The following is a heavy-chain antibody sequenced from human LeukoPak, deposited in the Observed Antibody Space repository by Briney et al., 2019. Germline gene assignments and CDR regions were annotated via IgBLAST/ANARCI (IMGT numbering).Heavy chain of an antibody. Sequence: PSETLSLTCAVYGGSFSGYYWSWIRQPPGKGLEWIGEINHSGSTNYKPSLKSRVTISVDTSKNQFSLKLSSVTAADTAVYYCARGPAILGYSYGYNDYWGQGTLVTVSS. CDR3: ARGPAILGYSYGYNDY. D-gene: IGHD5-18*01. CDR2: INHSGST. V-gene: IGHV4-34*01. J-gene: IGHJ4*02. CDR1: GGSFSGYY.